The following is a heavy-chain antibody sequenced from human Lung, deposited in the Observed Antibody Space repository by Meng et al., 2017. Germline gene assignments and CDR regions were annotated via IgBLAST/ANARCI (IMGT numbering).Heavy chain of an antibody. V-gene: IGHV6-1*01. CDR3: ARSQQWLDS. J-gene: IGHJ4*02. CDR2: TYYRSKWYN. CDR1: GDSVSSNSAA. Sequence: QGHLQQSRPGLVKPSQTLSLPCALSGDSVSSNSAAWNWIRQPPSRGLEGLGRTYYRSKWYNGYAVSVRSRITINPDTSKNQFSLQLNSVTPEDTAVYYCARSQQWLDSWGQGTLVTVSS. D-gene: IGHD6-19*01.